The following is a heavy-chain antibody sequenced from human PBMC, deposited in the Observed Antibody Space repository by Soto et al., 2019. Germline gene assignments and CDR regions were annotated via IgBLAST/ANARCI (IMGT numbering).Heavy chain of an antibody. CDR2: IDNEGGGT. CDR1: GFTFRSHR. V-gene: IGHV3-74*01. D-gene: IGHD4-17*01. J-gene: IGHJ4*02. Sequence: EVQLVESGGGLVQPGGSLRVSCAASGFTFRSHRIHWVRQAPGKGLEWVSRIDNEGGGTSYEDSVKGRFTISTDNAENTVYLQMNGLRVEDKAVYYCATVFDVWGQGTLVTVSS. CDR3: ATVFDV.